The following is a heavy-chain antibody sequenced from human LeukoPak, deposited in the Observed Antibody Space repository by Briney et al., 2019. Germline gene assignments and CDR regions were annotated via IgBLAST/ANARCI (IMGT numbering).Heavy chain of an antibody. CDR1: GYSISSGYY. CDR2: IYHSGST. V-gene: IGHV4-38-2*01. D-gene: IGHD2-2*01. Sequence: SSETLSLTCAVSGYSISSGYYWGWIRQPPGKGLEWIGSIYHSGSTYYNPSLKSRVTISVDTSKNQFSLKLSSVTAADTAVYYCARGIVVVPAARWFDPWGQGTLVTVSS. CDR3: ARGIVVVPAARWFDP. J-gene: IGHJ5*02.